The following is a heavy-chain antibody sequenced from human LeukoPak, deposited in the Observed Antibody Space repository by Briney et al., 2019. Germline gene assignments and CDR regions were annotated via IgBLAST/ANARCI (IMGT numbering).Heavy chain of an antibody. CDR1: GGSINNYY. Sequence: SETLSLTCTVSGGSINNYYWSWIRQPPGKGLEWIGYIYYSGSTNYNPSLKSRVTISVDTSKNQFSLKLMSVTAADTAVYYCARDSGTTGEVKFDPWGQGTLVTVSS. J-gene: IGHJ5*02. CDR3: ARDSGTTGEVKFDP. CDR2: IYYSGST. D-gene: IGHD3-10*01. V-gene: IGHV4-59*12.